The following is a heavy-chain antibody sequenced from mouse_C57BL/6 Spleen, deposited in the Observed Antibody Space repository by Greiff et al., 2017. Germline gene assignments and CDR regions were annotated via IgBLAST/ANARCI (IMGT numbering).Heavy chain of an antibody. CDR2: IWSGGST. V-gene: IGHV2-2*01. J-gene: IGHJ3*01. Sequence: QVQLKQSGPGLVQPSQSLSITCTVSGFSLTSYGVHWVRQSPGKGLEWLGVIWSGGSTDYNAAFISRLSISKDNSKSQVFFKMNSLQADDTAIYYCARKGTGTSWLAYWGQGTLVTVSA. CDR1: GFSLTSYG. CDR3: ARKGTGTSWLAY. D-gene: IGHD4-1*01.